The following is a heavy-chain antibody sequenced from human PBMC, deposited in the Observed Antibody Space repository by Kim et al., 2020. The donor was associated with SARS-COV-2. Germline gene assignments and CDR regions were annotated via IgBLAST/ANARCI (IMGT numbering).Heavy chain of an antibody. D-gene: IGHD5-18*01. Sequence: SVKVSCKASGGTFSSYAISWVRQAPGQGLEWMGGIIPIFGTANYAQKFQGRVTITADESTSTAYMELSSLRSEDTAVYYCARGGSDPTAMEGYYFDYWGQGTLVTVSS. CDR1: GGTFSSYA. J-gene: IGHJ4*02. CDR2: IIPIFGTA. CDR3: ARGGSDPTAMEGYYFDY. V-gene: IGHV1-69*13.